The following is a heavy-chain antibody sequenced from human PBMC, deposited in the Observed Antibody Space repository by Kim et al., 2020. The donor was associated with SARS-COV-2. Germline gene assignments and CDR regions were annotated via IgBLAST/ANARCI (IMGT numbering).Heavy chain of an antibody. CDR2: ISYIGST. D-gene: IGHD5-18*01. CDR1: GGSMNNYF. J-gene: IGHJ4*02. Sequence: SETLSLTCTVSGGSMNNYFWNWIRQPPGKGLEWIGYISYIGSTDYNPSLKSRVPISVDTSKNQFSLKLSAVTAADTAVYYCARERAMVTDYWGQGTLVAVSS. V-gene: IGHV4-59*01. CDR3: ARERAMVTDY.